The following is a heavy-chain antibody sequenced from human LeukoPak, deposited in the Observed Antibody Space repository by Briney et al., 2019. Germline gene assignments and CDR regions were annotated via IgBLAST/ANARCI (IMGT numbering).Heavy chain of an antibody. CDR3: ARLAVTTSYYYYYYMDV. CDR2: IYYSGST. Sequence: NPSETLSLTCTVSGGSISSSSYYWGWIRQPPGKGLEWIGSIYYSGSTYYNPSLKSRVTISVDTSRNQFSLKLSSVTAADTAVYYCARLAVTTSYYYYYYMDVWGKGTTVIISS. D-gene: IGHD2-21*02. CDR1: GGSISSSSYY. J-gene: IGHJ6*03. V-gene: IGHV4-39*01.